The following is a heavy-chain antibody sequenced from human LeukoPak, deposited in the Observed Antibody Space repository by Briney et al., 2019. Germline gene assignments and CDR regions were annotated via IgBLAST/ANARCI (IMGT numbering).Heavy chain of an antibody. J-gene: IGHJ4*02. V-gene: IGHV3-21*01. Sequence: PGGSLRLSCAASGFTFSSYSMNWVRQAPGKGLEWVSSISSSSSHIYYADSVKGRFTISRDNAKNSLYLQMNSLRAEDTAVYYCVRDPLRAFSYFGGTAGTDFDYWGQGTLVTVSS. CDR1: GFTFSSYS. CDR3: VRDPLRAFSYFGGTAGTDFDY. CDR2: ISSSSSHI. D-gene: IGHD3-10*01.